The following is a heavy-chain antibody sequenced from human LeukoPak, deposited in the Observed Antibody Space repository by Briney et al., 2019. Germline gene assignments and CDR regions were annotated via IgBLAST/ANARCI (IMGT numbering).Heavy chain of an antibody. J-gene: IGHJ4*02. D-gene: IGHD5-12*01. V-gene: IGHV3-73*01. CDR1: GVTVSGSA. Sequence: PGGSLKLSCAASGVTVSGSAMHWVRQASGKGLEWVGRIRSKANSYATADCASVEGRFTISRDDSKNTAYLQINSLKIEDTAVYYCARAYSDYGTRYWGQGTLVTVSS. CDR2: IRSKANSYAT. CDR3: ARAYSDYGTRY.